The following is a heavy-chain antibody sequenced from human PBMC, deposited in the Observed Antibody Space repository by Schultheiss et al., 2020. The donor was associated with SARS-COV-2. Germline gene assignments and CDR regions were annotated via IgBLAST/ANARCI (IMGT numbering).Heavy chain of an antibody. D-gene: IGHD3-10*01. V-gene: IGHV4-61*01. CDR3: ARKIYGSGSYYDY. J-gene: IGHJ4*02. CDR2: VFYSGST. CDR1: GGSVSSGSYY. Sequence: SETLSLTCTVSGGSVSSGSYYWSWIRQPPGKGLEWIGYVFYSGSTNYNPSLKSRVTISVDTSKNQFSLKLSSVTAADTAVYYCARKIYGSGSYYDYWGQGTLVTVSS.